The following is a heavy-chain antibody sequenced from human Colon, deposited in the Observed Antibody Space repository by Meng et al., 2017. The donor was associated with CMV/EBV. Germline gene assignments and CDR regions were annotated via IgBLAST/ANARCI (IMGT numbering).Heavy chain of an antibody. J-gene: IGHJ6*02. CDR1: GFTFSSYS. D-gene: IGHD4/OR15-4a*01. V-gene: IGHV3-48*04. CDR2: ISSSSSTI. Sequence: GESLKISCAASGFTFSSYSMNWVRQAPGKGLEWVSYISSSSSTIYYADSVKGRFTISRDNAKNSLYLQMNSLRAEDTAFYYCARINDYGGAHYGMDVWGQGTTVTVSS. CDR3: ARINDYGGAHYGMDV.